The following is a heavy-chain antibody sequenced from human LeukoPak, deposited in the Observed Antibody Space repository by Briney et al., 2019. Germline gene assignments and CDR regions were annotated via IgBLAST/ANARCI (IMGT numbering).Heavy chain of an antibody. CDR2: IDPSDSYT. Sequence: GESLQISCKGSGYSFTSYWISWVRQMPGKGLEWMGRIDPSDSYTNYSPSFQGHVTISADKSISTAYLQWSSLKASDTAMYYCARLGYCSSTSCYAPDYWGQGTLVTVSS. CDR3: ARLGYCSSTSCYAPDY. D-gene: IGHD2-2*01. J-gene: IGHJ4*02. CDR1: GYSFTSYW. V-gene: IGHV5-10-1*01.